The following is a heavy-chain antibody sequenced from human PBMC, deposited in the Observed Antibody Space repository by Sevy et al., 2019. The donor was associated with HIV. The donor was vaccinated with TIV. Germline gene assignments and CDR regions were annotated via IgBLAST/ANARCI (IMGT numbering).Heavy chain of an antibody. V-gene: IGHV3-21*01. CDR2: ISSSSSYI. D-gene: IGHD6-19*01. Sequence: GGSLRLSCAASGFTFSSYSMNWVRQAPGKGLEWVSSISSSSSYIYYADSVKGRFTISRDNAKNSLYLQMNSLRAEDTAVYYCARDCGPDGSGCVPYYYYMDVWGKGTTVTVSS. CDR3: ARDCGPDGSGCVPYYYYMDV. J-gene: IGHJ6*03. CDR1: GFTFSSYS.